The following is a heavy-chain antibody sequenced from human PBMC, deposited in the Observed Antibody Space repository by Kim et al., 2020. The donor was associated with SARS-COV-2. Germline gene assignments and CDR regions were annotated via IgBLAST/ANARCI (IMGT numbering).Heavy chain of an antibody. D-gene: IGHD1-26*01. Sequence: GGSLRLSCAASGFTFSSYGMHWVRQAPGKGLEWVAVIWYDGSNKYYADSVKGRFTISRDNSKNTLYLQMNSLRAEDTAVYYCARDGGPVYSGSLNWYFDLWGRGTLVTVSS. CDR1: GFTFSSYG. V-gene: IGHV3-33*01. J-gene: IGHJ2*01. CDR3: ARDGGPVYSGSLNWYFDL. CDR2: IWYDGSNK.